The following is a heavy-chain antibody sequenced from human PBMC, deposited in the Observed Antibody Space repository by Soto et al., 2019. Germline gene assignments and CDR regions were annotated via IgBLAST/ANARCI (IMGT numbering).Heavy chain of an antibody. D-gene: IGHD5-18*01. CDR3: AKALDSYGNYNWFDP. V-gene: IGHV3-23*01. CDR1: GFTFSSYA. J-gene: IGHJ5*02. Sequence: GGSLRLSCAASGFTFSSYAMSLVRQAPGKGLEWVSAISGSGGSTYYADSVKGRFTISRDNSKNTLYLQMNSLRAEDTAVYYCAKALDSYGNYNWFDPWGQGTLVTVSS. CDR2: ISGSGGST.